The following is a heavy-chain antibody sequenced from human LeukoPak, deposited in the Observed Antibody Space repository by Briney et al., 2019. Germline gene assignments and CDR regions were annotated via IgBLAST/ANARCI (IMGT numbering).Heavy chain of an antibody. D-gene: IGHD3-22*01. CDR1: GYTFTSYG. CDR2: IIPILGIA. V-gene: IGHV1-69*04. J-gene: IGHJ3*02. CDR3: ARDDGTYYYDSSGYWGAFDI. Sequence: SVKVSCKASGYTFTSYGISWVRQAPGQGLEWMGRIIPILGIANYAQKFQGRVTITADKSTSTAYMELSSLRSEDTAVYYCARDDGTYYYDSSGYWGAFDIWGQGTMVTVSS.